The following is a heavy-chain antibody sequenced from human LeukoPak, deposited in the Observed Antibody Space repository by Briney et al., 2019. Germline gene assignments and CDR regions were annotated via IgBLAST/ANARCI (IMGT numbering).Heavy chain of an antibody. CDR1: GFTVSSNY. J-gene: IGHJ4*02. CDR2: IYSGGST. Sequence: GGSLRLSCVASGFTVSSNYMSWVRQAPGKGLEWVSVIYSGGSTYYADSVKGRFTISRDNSKNTLYPQMNSLRAEDTAVYYCARSRLFDYWGQGTLVTVSS. D-gene: IGHD2-21*02. CDR3: ARSRLFDY. V-gene: IGHV3-53*01.